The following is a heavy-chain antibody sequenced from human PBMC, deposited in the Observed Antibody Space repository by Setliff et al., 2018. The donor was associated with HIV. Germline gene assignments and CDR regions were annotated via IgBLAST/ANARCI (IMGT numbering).Heavy chain of an antibody. V-gene: IGHV4-38-2*01. CDR1: GYSISSGYY. CDR3: ARVGPPDFWSGSFQH. CDR2: IYHSGST. D-gene: IGHD3-3*01. Sequence: SETLSLTCAVSGYSISSGYYWGWIRQPPGKGLEWIGSIYHSGSTNYNPSLKSRVTISVDTSKNQFSLKLSSVTAADTAVYYCARVGPPDFWSGSFQHWGQGTLVTVSS. J-gene: IGHJ1*01.